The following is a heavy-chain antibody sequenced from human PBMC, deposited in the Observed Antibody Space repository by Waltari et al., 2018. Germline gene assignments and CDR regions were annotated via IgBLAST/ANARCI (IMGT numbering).Heavy chain of an antibody. Sequence: QVQLQESGPGLVKSSETPSLTCTISGGSIRSYYWSWIRQPAGKGLEWIGRIYSSGSTNYSPSLDSRVSMSIDTSTNQFSLKLKSVTAADTAIYYCTRERRQLELVASFDVWGHGTKVSVSS. V-gene: IGHV4-4*07. D-gene: IGHD1-1*01. J-gene: IGHJ3*01. CDR3: TRERRQLELVASFDV. CDR2: IYSSGST. CDR1: GGSIRSYY.